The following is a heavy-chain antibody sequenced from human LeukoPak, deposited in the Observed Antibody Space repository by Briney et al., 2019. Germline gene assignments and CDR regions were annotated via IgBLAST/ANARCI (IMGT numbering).Heavy chain of an antibody. J-gene: IGHJ6*03. V-gene: IGHV3-7*01. Sequence: GGSLRLSCAASGFTFSQYWMSWVRQAPGKGLEWVANIKHDGSEKQDGSEKNYVDSVKGRFTISRDNAKNSLYLQMNSLRAEETAVYYCARSGRRVDAFYFYMDVWGKGTTVTVSS. CDR1: GFTFSQYW. D-gene: IGHD2-8*02. CDR3: ARSGRRVDAFYFYMDV. CDR2: IKHDGSEKQDGSEK.